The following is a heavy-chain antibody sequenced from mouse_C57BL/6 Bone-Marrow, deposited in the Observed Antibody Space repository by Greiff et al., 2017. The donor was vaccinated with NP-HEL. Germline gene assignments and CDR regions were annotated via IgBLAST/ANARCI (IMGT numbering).Heavy chain of an antibody. Sequence: QVQLQQPGAELVKPGASVKLSCKASGYTFTSYWMQWVKQRPGQGLEWIGEIDPSDSYTNYNQKFKGKATLTVDTSSSTAYMQLSSLTSEDSAVYYCALDWFAYWGKGLWSLSLQ. V-gene: IGHV1-50*01. CDR3: ALDWFAY. CDR1: GYTFTSYW. J-gene: IGHJ3*01. CDR2: IDPSDSYT.